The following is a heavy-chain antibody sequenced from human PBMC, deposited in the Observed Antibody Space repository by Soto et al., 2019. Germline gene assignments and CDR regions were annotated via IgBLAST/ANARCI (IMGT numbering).Heavy chain of an antibody. CDR3: ARGGGWLTDY. CDR2: VNENGSEN. CDR1: GFTFRSFW. J-gene: IGHJ4*02. Sequence: EVQLVESGGGLVQPGGSLRLSCAASGFTFRSFWMNWVRQVPGKGLEWVATVNENGSENYYVDSVKGRFTVSRDNAKNSLYLKMNSLRVEDTAVYYCARGGGWLTDYWGQGTLVTVSS. V-gene: IGHV3-7*01. D-gene: IGHD5-12*01.